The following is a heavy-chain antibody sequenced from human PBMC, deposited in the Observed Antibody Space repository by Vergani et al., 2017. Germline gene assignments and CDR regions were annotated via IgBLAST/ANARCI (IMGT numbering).Heavy chain of an antibody. CDR2: ISGSGVSA. D-gene: IGHD1-1*01. Sequence: VQLVESGGGVVQPGRSLRLSCAASGFTFSNYAMNWVRQAPGKGLEWVSGISGSGVSAYYTDSVKGRFTISRVNSKNMLFLQMNNLRTEDTAIYYCARVESTRGYWGQGTLVTVSS. V-gene: IGHV3-23*04. CDR1: GFTFSNYA. J-gene: IGHJ4*02. CDR3: ARVESTRGY.